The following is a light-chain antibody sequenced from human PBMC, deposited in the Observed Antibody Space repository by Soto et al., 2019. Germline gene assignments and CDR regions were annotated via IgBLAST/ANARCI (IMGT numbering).Light chain of an antibody. CDR3: QQSYSTPPYT. J-gene: IGKJ2*01. CDR1: QSISSY. V-gene: IGKV1-39*01. Sequence: DIQMTPSPSSLSASVGDRVTITCRASQSISSYLNWYQQKPGKAPKLLIYAASSLQSGVPSRFSGSGSGTDFTLTISSLQPEDFAPYYCQQSYSTPPYTFGQGTKLEIK. CDR2: AAS.